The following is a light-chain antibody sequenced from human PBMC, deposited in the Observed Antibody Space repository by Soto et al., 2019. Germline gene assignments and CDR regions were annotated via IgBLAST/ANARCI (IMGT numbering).Light chain of an antibody. J-gene: IGKJ4*01. CDR2: GAS. CDR3: QQYNNWPLT. CDR1: QSVSSN. V-gene: IGKV3-15*01. Sequence: EIVMTQSPATLSVSPGERATLSCRASQSVSSNLAWYQQKPGQAPRLLIYGASTRATGIPARFSGSGSGTEFTLTISSLQSEDFVVYYCQQYNNWPLTVGGGPKVEIK.